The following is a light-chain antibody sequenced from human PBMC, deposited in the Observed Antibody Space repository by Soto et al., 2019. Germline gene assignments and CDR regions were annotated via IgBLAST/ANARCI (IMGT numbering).Light chain of an antibody. V-gene: IGKV3-20*01. CDR3: QQYGSTPLT. CDR1: QSVRSNY. Sequence: EIVVTQSPDTLSLSPGERATLSCRASQSVRSNYLAWYQQKPGQAPRFPIYDASSRATGIPDRFSGSGSGXXXXXXXXXLDXEDFAVYYCQQYGSTPLTFGGGTKV. J-gene: IGKJ4*02. CDR2: DAS.